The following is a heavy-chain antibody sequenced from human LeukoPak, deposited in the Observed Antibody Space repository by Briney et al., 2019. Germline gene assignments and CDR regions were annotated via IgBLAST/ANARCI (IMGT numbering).Heavy chain of an antibody. Sequence: TRGSLRLSCAASGFTFSDYYMSWIRQAPGKGLEWVSYISSSGSTIYYADSVKGRFTISRDNAKNSLYLQMNSLRAEDTAVYYCARDQDIAAAGYYYMDVWGKGTTVTVSS. J-gene: IGHJ6*03. V-gene: IGHV3-11*04. CDR3: ARDQDIAAAGYYYMDV. D-gene: IGHD6-13*01. CDR2: ISSSGSTI. CDR1: GFTFSDYY.